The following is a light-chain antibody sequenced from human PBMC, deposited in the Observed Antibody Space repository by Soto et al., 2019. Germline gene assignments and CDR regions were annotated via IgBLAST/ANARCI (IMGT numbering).Light chain of an antibody. CDR2: LGS. CDR1: QSLLHSNGYNY. V-gene: IGKV2-28*01. Sequence: DLVMTQSPLSLPVTPGEPASISCRSSQSLLHSNGYNYLEWYQQKPGQSPQLLIYLGSTRASGVPDRFSGSGSGTDFTLKISRVEAEDVGLYYCMQGLQMPFTFGPGTKVDIK. J-gene: IGKJ3*01. CDR3: MQGLQMPFT.